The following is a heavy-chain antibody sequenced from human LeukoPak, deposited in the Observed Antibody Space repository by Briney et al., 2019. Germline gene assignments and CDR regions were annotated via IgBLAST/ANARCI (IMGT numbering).Heavy chain of an antibody. D-gene: IGHD6-19*01. Sequence: PSQTLSLTCTVCGGSISSGSYYWSWIRQPAGKGLELIGRIYTSGSTNYNPSLKSRVTISVDTSKNQFSLKLSSVTAADTAVYYCARDRDIAVAGTGYYYYYMDVWGKGTTVTVSS. CDR3: ARDRDIAVAGTGYYYYYMDV. J-gene: IGHJ6*03. V-gene: IGHV4-61*02. CDR2: IYTSGST. CDR1: GGSISSGSYY.